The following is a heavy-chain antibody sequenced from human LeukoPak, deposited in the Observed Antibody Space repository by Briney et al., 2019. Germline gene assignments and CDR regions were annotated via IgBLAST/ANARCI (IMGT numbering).Heavy chain of an antibody. Sequence: PGRSLRLSCAASGFTFDDYAMHWVRQAPGKGLEWVSGISWNSGSIGYADSVKGRFTISRDNAKNSLYLQMNSLRAEDTALYYCAKHLYSSSSSPFDYWGQGTLVTVSS. J-gene: IGHJ4*02. CDR1: GFTFDDYA. CDR2: ISWNSGSI. CDR3: AKHLYSSSSSPFDY. D-gene: IGHD6-6*01. V-gene: IGHV3-9*01.